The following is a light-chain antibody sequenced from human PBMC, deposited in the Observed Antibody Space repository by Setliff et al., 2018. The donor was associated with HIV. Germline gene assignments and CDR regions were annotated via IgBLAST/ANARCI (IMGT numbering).Light chain of an antibody. CDR3: SSDTASSTVV. Sequence: QSVLTQPASVSGSPGQSITISCTGSSSDVGGYNYVSWYQQHPGKAPKLMIYDDSQRPSGVSDRFSGSKSGITASLTISGLQPEDESDYYCSSDTASSTVVFGGGTKVTVL. CDR2: DDS. V-gene: IGLV2-14*03. J-gene: IGLJ3*02. CDR1: SSDVGGYNY.